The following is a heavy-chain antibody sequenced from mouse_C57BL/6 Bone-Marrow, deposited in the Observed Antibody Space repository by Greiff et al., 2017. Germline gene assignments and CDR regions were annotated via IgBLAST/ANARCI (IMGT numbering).Heavy chain of an antibody. CDR3: ARGGWLPLEY. CDR2: IDPSDSET. J-gene: IGHJ2*01. D-gene: IGHD2-3*01. CDR1: GYTFTSYW. V-gene: IGHV1-52*01. Sequence: QVQLQQPGAELVRPGSSVKLSCKASGYTFTSYWMHWVKQRPIQGLEWIGNIDPSDSETHYNQKFKDKATLTVDKSSSTAYMQLSSLTSEDSAVYYCARGGWLPLEYWGQGTTLTVSS.